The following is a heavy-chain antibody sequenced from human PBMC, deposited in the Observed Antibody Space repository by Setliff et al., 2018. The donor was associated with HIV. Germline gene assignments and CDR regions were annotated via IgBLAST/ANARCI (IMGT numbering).Heavy chain of an antibody. CDR3: ARRAGSSWFRFYFDY. CDR2: LYWDGDK. J-gene: IGHJ4*02. Sequence: SGPTLVNPTQTLTLTCTFSGFSLSTSGAAVGWIRQPPGKALEWLAILYWDGDKRYTPSLNNRLTITKGTSKNQVVLTMTNVDPVDTATYFCARRAGSSWFRFYFDYWGQGALVTAPQ. V-gene: IGHV2-5*02. D-gene: IGHD6-13*01. CDR1: GFSLSTSGAA.